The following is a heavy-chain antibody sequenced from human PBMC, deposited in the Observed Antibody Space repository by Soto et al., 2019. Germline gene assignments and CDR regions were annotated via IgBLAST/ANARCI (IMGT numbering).Heavy chain of an antibody. J-gene: IGHJ6*03. CDR3: ARGKHNMGHCSSTSCYGTLNYYYYMDV. V-gene: IGHV1-8*01. CDR1: GYTFTSYD. D-gene: IGHD2-2*01. Sequence: ASVKVSCKASGYTFTSYDINWVRQATGQGLEWMGWMNPNSGNTGYAQKFQGRVTMTRNTSISTAYMELSSLRSEETAVYYCARGKHNMGHCSSTSCYGTLNYYYYMDVWGKGTTVTVSS. CDR2: MNPNSGNT.